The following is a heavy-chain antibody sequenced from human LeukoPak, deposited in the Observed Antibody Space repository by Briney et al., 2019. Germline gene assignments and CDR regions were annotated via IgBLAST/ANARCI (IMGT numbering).Heavy chain of an antibody. Sequence: PSETLSLTCTVSGGSISSYYWSWIRQPPGKGLEWIGYIYYSGSTNYNPSLKSRVTISVDTSKNQFSLKLSSVTAADTAVYYCARDQYSPYSGSDTPPDAFDIWGQGTMVTVSS. CDR2: IYYSGST. CDR3: ARDQYSPYSGSDTPPDAFDI. D-gene: IGHD1-26*01. J-gene: IGHJ3*02. CDR1: GGSISSYY. V-gene: IGHV4-59*01.